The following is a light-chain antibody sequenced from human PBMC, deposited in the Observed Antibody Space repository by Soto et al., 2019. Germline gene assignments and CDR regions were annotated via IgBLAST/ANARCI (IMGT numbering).Light chain of an antibody. CDR3: QQYGNSPST. V-gene: IGKV3-20*01. CDR1: QSVSSSY. J-gene: IGKJ1*01. Sequence: EIVLTQSPGTLSLSPGERATLSCRASQSVSSSYLAWYQQKPGQAPRLLIYGAFNRVTGIPVRFSGSGSGTDFTLTISRLEPEDFAVYYCQQYGNSPSTFGQGTKVDNK. CDR2: GAF.